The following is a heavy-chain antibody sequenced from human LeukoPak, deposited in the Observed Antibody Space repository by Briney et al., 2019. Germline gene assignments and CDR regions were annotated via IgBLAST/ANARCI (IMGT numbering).Heavy chain of an antibody. V-gene: IGHV3-23*01. CDR1: VFIFNNYA. Sequence: GGSLRLSCAASVFIFNNYAMSWVRQTPGKGLEWVSSITTTGTTQYADSVKGRFTISGDTSKNTLLLHMSNLRGEDTAIYFCTRDQGRDYSPVGSATHAYWGQGTLVAVSS. J-gene: IGHJ4*02. CDR2: ITTTGTT. CDR3: TRDQGRDYSPVGSATHAY. D-gene: IGHD4-17*01.